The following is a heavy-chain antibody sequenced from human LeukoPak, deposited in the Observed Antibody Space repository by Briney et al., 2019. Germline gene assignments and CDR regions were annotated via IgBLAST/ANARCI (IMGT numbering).Heavy chain of an antibody. V-gene: IGHV4-39*02. CDR1: GGSISSSSYY. J-gene: IGHJ4*02. D-gene: IGHD3-22*01. Sequence: SETLSLTCTVSGGSISSSSYYWGWIRQPPGKGLEWIASIYYTGTTYYNPSLKSRVSISADTSKNHFSLKLSSVAAADTAVYYCTSRGWIVGLVDYWGQGTLVTVSS. CDR2: IYYTGTT. CDR3: TSRGWIVGLVDY.